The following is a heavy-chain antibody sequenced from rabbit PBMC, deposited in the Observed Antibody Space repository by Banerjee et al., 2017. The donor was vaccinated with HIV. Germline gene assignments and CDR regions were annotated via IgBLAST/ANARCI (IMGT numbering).Heavy chain of an antibody. Sequence: QEQLVESGGGLVQPEGSLTLTCKASGLDFSSYRICWVRQAPGKGLEWIACIYNGDGSTYLPRLAKGPFPHSQTPSATVALQIASLTAADPAPFFRARLGIRNGGYNLWGPGTLVTVS. J-gene: IGHJ4*01. CDR1: GLDFSSYR. V-gene: IGHV1S47*01. CDR3: ARLGIRNGGYNL. CDR2: IYNGDGST. D-gene: IGHD2-1*01.